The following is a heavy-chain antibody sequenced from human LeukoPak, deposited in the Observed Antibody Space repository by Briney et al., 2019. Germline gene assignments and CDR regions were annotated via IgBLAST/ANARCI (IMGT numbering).Heavy chain of an antibody. CDR3: ARDRAITMVRGVDYYYYGMDV. Sequence: SETLSLTCAVYGGSFSGYYWSWIRQPPGKGLEWIGEINHSGSTNYNPSLKSRVTISVDKSKNQFSLKLSSVTAADTAVYYCARDRAITMVRGVDYYYYGMDVWGQGTTVTVSS. V-gene: IGHV4-34*01. J-gene: IGHJ6*02. D-gene: IGHD3-10*01. CDR2: INHSGST. CDR1: GGSFSGYY.